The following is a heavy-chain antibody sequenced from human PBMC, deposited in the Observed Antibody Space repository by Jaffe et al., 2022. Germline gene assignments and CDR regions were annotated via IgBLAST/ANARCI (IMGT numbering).Heavy chain of an antibody. D-gene: IGHD3-3*01. CDR1: GFTFSGSA. V-gene: IGHV3-73*02. CDR3: TGGNYDFWSGHNPFDY. J-gene: IGHJ4*02. CDR2: IRSKANSYAT. Sequence: EVQLVESGGGLVQPGGSLKLSCAASGFTFSGSAMHWVRQASGKGLEWVGRIRSKANSYATAYAASVKGRFTISRDDSKNTAYLQMNSLKTEDTAVYYCTGGNYDFWSGHNPFDYWGQGTLVTVSS.